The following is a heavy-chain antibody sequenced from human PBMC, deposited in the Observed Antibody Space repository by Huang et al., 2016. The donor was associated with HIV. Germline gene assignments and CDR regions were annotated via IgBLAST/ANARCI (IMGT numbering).Heavy chain of an antibody. CDR3: ARDIAIFGEPLDS. CDR1: GVSVTRSPWY. Sequence: QPRLQESGPGLVKPSETLSLTCTVSGVSVTRSPWYWVWVRQSPGKGLEGIASINYDGSTYYKSSLKSRLTTSLDTSKNQVSLKLTSVTAADTAVYFCARDIAIFGEPLDSWGQGTAVTVSS. J-gene: IGHJ4*02. CDR2: INYDGST. D-gene: IGHD3-3*01. V-gene: IGHV4-39*01.